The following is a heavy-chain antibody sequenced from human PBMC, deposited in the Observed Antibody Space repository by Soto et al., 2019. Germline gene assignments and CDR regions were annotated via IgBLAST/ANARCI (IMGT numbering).Heavy chain of an antibody. CDR1: GFTFSDHW. Sequence: EVQLVESGGGLVQPGGSLRLSCAAAGFTFSDHWMHWVRQAPGKGLVWVSRINGDGTNTFYADSVKGRFSISRDNAKNTVYLHMYILRGEDTAVYYGARSIQYRYGMDVWGQGTTVTVSS. J-gene: IGHJ6*02. D-gene: IGHD4-4*01. V-gene: IGHV3-74*01. CDR2: INGDGTNT. CDR3: ARSIQYRYGMDV.